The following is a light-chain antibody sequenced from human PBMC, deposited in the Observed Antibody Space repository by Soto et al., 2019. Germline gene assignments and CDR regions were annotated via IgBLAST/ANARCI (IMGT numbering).Light chain of an antibody. V-gene: IGKV3-15*01. CDR3: QQYNNWPHLYT. J-gene: IGKJ2*01. CDR2: AAS. CDR1: LRISSN. Sequence: EIVMTQSPATLSVSPGESATLSCRARLRISSNLAWYQQKPGQSPRLLIYAASARATDVPARFSGSGSGTEFTLTISSLQSEDFAVYYCQQYNNWPHLYTFGQGTKLEIK.